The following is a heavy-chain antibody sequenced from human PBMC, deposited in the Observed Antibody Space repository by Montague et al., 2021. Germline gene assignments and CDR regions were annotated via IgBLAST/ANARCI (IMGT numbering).Heavy chain of an antibody. CDR2: VSHGGRT. V-gene: IGHV4-38-2*02. CDR1: RSLITSDYH. Sequence: SETLSLTCTVSRSLITSDYHWGWIRQPPGKGLEWMGSVSHGGRTYYNPSLKSRVTISVDTSNNHFSLKLSSVTAADTAMYYCARGRDRYYYMDIWGKGTTITVSS. CDR3: ARGRDRYYYMDI. J-gene: IGHJ6*03.